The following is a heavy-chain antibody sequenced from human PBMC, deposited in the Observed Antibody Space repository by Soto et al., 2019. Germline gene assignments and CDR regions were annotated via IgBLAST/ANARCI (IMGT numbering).Heavy chain of an antibody. D-gene: IGHD3-16*01. J-gene: IGHJ4*02. CDR2: ISYDGSNK. CDR1: GFTFSSYG. CDR3: ASGELLPAFAS. V-gene: IGHV3-30*03. Sequence: QVQLVESGGGVVQPGRSLRLSCAASGFTFSSYGMHWVRQAPGKGLEWVAVISYDGSNKYYADSVKGRFTISRDNSKNRLYLQMTSLGVENTVGYYCASGELLPAFASWGKGTLVTVSS.